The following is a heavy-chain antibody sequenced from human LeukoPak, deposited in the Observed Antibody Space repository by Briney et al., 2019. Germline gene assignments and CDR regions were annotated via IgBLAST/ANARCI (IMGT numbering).Heavy chain of an antibody. CDR2: TWYRSNWYN. V-gene: IGHV6-1*01. J-gene: IGHJ4*02. CDR1: RDSVSSNSAT. CDR3: ARSIEHFDY. Sequence: PSQTLSLTCGISRDSVSSNSATWDWIRQSPSRGLEWLGRTWYRSNWYNDSALSVRSRITINPDTSKNQFSLQLHSVTPEDTAVYYCARSIEHFDYWGQGSLVTVSS. D-gene: IGHD2-21*01.